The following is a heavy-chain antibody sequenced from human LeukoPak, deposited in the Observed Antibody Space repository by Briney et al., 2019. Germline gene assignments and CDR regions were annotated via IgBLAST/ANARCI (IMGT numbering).Heavy chain of an antibody. J-gene: IGHJ4*02. V-gene: IGHV1-46*01. CDR2: INPTGGST. CDR3: ARTAARRFDY. D-gene: IGHD6-6*01. Sequence: ASVNVSCMASGYTFPSYFMHWVRQAAGQGLEWMGIINPTGGSTTYAQKFQGRVTMTRDTSTSTVYMELSSLRSDDTAVYYCARTAARRFDYWGQGTLVTVSS. CDR1: GYTFPSYF.